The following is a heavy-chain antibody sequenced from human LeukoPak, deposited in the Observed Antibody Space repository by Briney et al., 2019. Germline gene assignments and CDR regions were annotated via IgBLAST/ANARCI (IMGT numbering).Heavy chain of an antibody. V-gene: IGHV4-59*06. D-gene: IGHD5-18*01. CDR2: IYYSGST. J-gene: IGHJ6*02. CDR1: GGSFSGYY. CDR3: ARWGYSSSYYYYGMDV. Sequence: PSETLSLTCAVYGGSFSGYYWSWIRQPPGKGLEWIGYIYYSGSTYYNSSLKSRVTISVDTSKNQFSLRLSSVTLADTAVYYCARWGYSSSYYYYGMDVWGQGTTVTVSS.